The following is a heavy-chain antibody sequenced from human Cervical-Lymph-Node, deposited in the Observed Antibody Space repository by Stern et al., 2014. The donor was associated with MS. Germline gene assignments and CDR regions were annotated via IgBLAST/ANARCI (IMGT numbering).Heavy chain of an antibody. CDR2: LNPHSGDT. Sequence: QVQLVQSGAEVKEPGASVKVSCKASGYAFTNFYIHWVRQAPGQGLEWMGWLNPHSGDTKYAQKIQGRVTMTRDMSSDTAYMTLGGLRSDDTAVYYCARDNNWNCGIWGQGTLVTVSS. V-gene: IGHV1-2*02. D-gene: IGHD1-7*01. CDR1: GYAFTNFY. CDR3: ARDNNWNCGI. J-gene: IGHJ4*02.